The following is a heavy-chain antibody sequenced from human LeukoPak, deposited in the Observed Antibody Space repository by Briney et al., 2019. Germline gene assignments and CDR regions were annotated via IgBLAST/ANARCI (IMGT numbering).Heavy chain of an antibody. V-gene: IGHV3-64*01. CDR3: ARGRDGYNYLFDY. J-gene: IGHJ4*02. CDR1: GFTFSSYA. CDR2: ISSNRGSS. Sequence: PGRSLRLSCAASGFTFSSYAMPWVRQAPGKGLGDVSAISSNRGSSYYANSVKGRFTISRDNSKNTLYLQMGSLRAEDMAVYYCARGRDGYNYLFDYWGQGTLVTVSS. D-gene: IGHD5-24*01.